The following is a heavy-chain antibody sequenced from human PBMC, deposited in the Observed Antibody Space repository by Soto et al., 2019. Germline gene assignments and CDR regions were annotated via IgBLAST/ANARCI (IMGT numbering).Heavy chain of an antibody. D-gene: IGHD6-6*01. Sequence: SETLSLTCAVYGGSFSGYYWSWIRQPPGKGLEWIGEINHSGSTNYNPSLKSRVTMTRDTSISTAYMELSRLRSDDTAVYYCARVAARPGIYGMDVWGQGTTVTVSS. CDR1: GGSFSGYY. V-gene: IGHV4-34*10. CDR2: INHSGST. CDR3: ARVAARPGIYGMDV. J-gene: IGHJ6*02.